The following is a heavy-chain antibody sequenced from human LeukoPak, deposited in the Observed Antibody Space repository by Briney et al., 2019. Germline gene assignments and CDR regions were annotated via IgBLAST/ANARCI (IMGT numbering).Heavy chain of an antibody. CDR2: IYYSGNT. Sequence: SETLSLTCTVSDGSISSSSYYWGWIRQPPGKGLEWIGSIYYSGNTYYNPSLKSRVAISVDTSKNQFSLKLSSVTAADTAVYYCARDGPPNPSIAEFDYYYGMDVWGQGTTVTVSS. CDR3: ARDGPPNPSIAEFDYYYGMDV. CDR1: DGSISSSSYY. J-gene: IGHJ6*02. D-gene: IGHD6-6*01. V-gene: IGHV4-39*07.